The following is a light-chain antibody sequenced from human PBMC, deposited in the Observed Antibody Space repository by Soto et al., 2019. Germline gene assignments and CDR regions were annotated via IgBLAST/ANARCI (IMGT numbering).Light chain of an antibody. CDR2: GNT. CDR3: QSYDSSLSASYV. J-gene: IGLJ1*01. V-gene: IGLV1-40*01. CDR1: SSNIGAGYE. Sequence: QSVLTQPPSVSGAPGQRVTISCTGSSSNIGAGYEVHWYQHLPGKAPKLLIYGNTNRPSGVPDRFSGSKSGTSASLAITGLQAEDEADYYCQSYDSSLSASYVFGGGTKLNVL.